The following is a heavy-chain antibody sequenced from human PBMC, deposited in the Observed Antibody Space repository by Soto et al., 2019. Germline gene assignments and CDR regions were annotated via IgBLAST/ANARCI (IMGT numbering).Heavy chain of an antibody. D-gene: IGHD1-1*01. J-gene: IGHJ4*02. Sequence: EVQLVESGGGLVQPGGSLRLSCAASGFTFSSYSMNWVRQAPGKGLEWVSYISSSSSTIYYADSVKGRFTISRDNAKNSLYLRMNSLRDEDTAVYYCARGSQLERVRGDYFDYWGQGTLVTVSS. CDR2: ISSSSSTI. V-gene: IGHV3-48*02. CDR3: ARGSQLERVRGDYFDY. CDR1: GFTFSSYS.